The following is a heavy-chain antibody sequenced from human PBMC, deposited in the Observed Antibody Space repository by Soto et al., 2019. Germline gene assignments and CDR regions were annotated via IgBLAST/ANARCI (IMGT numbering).Heavy chain of an antibody. CDR1: GFTVSSNY. Sequence: QAGGSLRLSCAASGFTVSSNYMSWVRQAPGKGLEWVSVIYSGGSTYYADSVKGRFTISRDNSKNTLYLQMNSLRAEDTAVYYCASSTRAVAGRYYYYYGMDVWGQGTTVTVSS. V-gene: IGHV3-53*01. CDR2: IYSGGST. D-gene: IGHD6-19*01. J-gene: IGHJ6*02. CDR3: ASSTRAVAGRYYYYYGMDV.